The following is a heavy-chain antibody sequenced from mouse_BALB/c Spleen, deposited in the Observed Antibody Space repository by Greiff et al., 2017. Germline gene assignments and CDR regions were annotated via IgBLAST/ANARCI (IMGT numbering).Heavy chain of an antibody. Sequence: QVQLQQSGPGLVAPSQCLSITCTVSGFSLTGYGVNWVRQPPGKGLEWLGMIWGDGSTDYNSALKSRLSISKDNSKSQVFLKMSSLQTDDTARYYCARDYGSRDWDLDVWGAGTTVTVSS. V-gene: IGHV2-6-7*01. CDR2: IWGDGST. D-gene: IGHD1-1*01. CDR1: GFSLTGYG. J-gene: IGHJ1*01. CDR3: ARDYGSRDWDLDV.